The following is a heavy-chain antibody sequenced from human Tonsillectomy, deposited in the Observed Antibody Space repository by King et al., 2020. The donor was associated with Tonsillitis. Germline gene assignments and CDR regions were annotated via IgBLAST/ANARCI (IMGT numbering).Heavy chain of an antibody. CDR2: ISWNSGSI. CDR1: GFTFDDYA. Sequence: VQLVESGGGLVQPGRSLRLSCAASGFTFDDYAMHWVRHAPGKGLEWVSGISWNSGSIGYADSVKGRFTISRDNAKNSLYLQMNSLRAEDTALYYCAKDTGRAGEDYYYYYGMDVWGQGTTVTVSS. D-gene: IGHD3-10*01. V-gene: IGHV3-9*01. J-gene: IGHJ6*02. CDR3: AKDTGRAGEDYYYYYGMDV.